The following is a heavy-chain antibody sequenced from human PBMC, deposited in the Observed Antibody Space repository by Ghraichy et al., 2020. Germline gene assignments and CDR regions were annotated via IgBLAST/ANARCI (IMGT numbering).Heavy chain of an antibody. CDR1: GGSITNRDYY. CDR3: ARDGTMIKPGAFDI. Sequence: SETLSLTCNVFGGSITNRDYYWSWIRQPPGKGLEWIGNVHYSGSSSYNPFLKSRVTISLDMSKTQFSLEMHSVTAADTAMYYCARDGTMIKPGAFDIWGQGTMVAVSS. V-gene: IGHV4-61*08. CDR2: VHYSGSS. D-gene: IGHD3-22*01. J-gene: IGHJ3*02.